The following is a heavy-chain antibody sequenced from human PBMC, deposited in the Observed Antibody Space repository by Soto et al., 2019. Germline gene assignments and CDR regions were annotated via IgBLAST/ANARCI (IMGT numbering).Heavy chain of an antibody. J-gene: IGHJ5*02. D-gene: IGHD3-3*01. CDR3: ARSTTHYDFWSGYSYNWFDP. V-gene: IGHV3-53*01. Sequence: GGSLRLSCAASGFTVSSNYMSWVRQAPGKGLEWVSVIYSGGSTYYADSVKGRFTISRDNSKNTLYLQMNSLRAEDTAVYYCARSTTHYDFWSGYSYNWFDPWGQGTLVTVSS. CDR2: IYSGGST. CDR1: GFTVSSNY.